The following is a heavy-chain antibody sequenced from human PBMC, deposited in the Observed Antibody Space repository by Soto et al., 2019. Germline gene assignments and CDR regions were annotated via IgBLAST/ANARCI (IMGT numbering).Heavy chain of an antibody. Sequence: GKGQEWIGYIYYSGSTNYNPSLKSRVTISVDTSKNQFSLKLSSVTAADTAVYSCARDFGDLDSGSYRVFAPWAHGTPVTVSS. V-gene: IGHV4-59*01. CDR2: IYYSGST. J-gene: IGHJ5*02. CDR3: ARDFGDLDSGSYRVFAP. D-gene: IGHD1-26*01.